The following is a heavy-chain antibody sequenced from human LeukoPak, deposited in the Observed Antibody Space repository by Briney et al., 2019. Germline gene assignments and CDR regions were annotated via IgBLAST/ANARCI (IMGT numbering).Heavy chain of an antibody. CDR2: INWNGGST. CDR1: GFTFDDYG. J-gene: IGHJ4*02. Sequence: PGGSLRLSCAASGFTFDDYGMSWVRQAPGKGLEWVSGINWNGGSTGYADSVKGRFTISRDNAKNSLYPQMNSLRAEDTALYYCARALPTVERDLFDYWGQGTLVTVSS. CDR3: ARALPTVERDLFDY. V-gene: IGHV3-20*04. D-gene: IGHD3/OR15-3a*01.